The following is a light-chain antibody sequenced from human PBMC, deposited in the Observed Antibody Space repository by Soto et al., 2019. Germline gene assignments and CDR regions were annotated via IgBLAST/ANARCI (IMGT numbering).Light chain of an antibody. CDR3: CSYTSSRTDV. CDR1: SSDVGSDYNY. CDR2: DVN. V-gene: IGLV2-14*03. Sequence: QSALTQPASVSGSPGQSIAISCTGTSSDVGSDYNYVSWYQQHPGKAPKLMVYDVNNRPSGVSNRFSGSKSGTTASLTISGLQAEDEAEYYCCSYTSSRTDVFGTGTKLTVL. J-gene: IGLJ1*01.